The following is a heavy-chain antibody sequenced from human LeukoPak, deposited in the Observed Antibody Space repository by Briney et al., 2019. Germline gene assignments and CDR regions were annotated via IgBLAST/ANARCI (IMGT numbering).Heavy chain of an antibody. CDR3: ARGKTSQNIVTRKTYNWFDP. V-gene: IGHV3-21*01. CDR2: ISSSSDYI. J-gene: IGHJ5*02. D-gene: IGHD2/OR15-2a*01. CDR1: GFTFSSYN. Sequence: GRSLRLSCAVSGFTFSSYNMNWVRQAPGKGLEWVSSISSSSDYIYYADSVKGRFTISRDNAKNSLYLQMKSLRAEDTAVYYCARGKTSQNIVTRKTYNWFDPWGEGTRVTVSS.